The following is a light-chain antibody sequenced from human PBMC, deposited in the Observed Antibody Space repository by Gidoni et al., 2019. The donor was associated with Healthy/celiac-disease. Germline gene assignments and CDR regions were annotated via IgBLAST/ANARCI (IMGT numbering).Light chain of an antibody. J-gene: IGLJ2*01. CDR2: EVS. V-gene: IGLV2-23*02. Sequence: QSALTQPSSVSGSPAQSITISSPGTSSDVGSYNLVSWYQQHPGKAPKLMIYEVSKRASGVSNRFSGAKSGNTASLTISGLQAEDEADYYCCSYAGRRVVFGGGTKLTVL. CDR3: CSYAGRRVV. CDR1: SSDVGSYNL.